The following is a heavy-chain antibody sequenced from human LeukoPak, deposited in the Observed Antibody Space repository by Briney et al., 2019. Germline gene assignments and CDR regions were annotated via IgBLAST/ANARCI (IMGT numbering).Heavy chain of an antibody. J-gene: IGHJ3*02. CDR2: ISWNSGSI. V-gene: IGHV3-9*01. CDR3: AGERGYSYGFGI. D-gene: IGHD5-18*01. Sequence: PGGSLRLSCAASGFTFDDYAMHWVRQAPGKGLEWVSGISWNSGSIGYADSVKGRFTISRDNAKNSLYLQMNSLRAEDTALYYCAGERGYSYGFGIWGQGTMVTVSP. CDR1: GFTFDDYA.